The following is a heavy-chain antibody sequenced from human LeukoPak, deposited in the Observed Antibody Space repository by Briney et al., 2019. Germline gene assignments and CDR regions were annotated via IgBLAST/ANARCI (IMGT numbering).Heavy chain of an antibody. CDR3: ARDYYYDFWSGSAGLVYGMDV. CDR1: GYTFTGYY. J-gene: IGHJ6*02. D-gene: IGHD3-3*01. CDR2: INPNSGGT. V-gene: IGHV1-2*02. Sequence: ASVKVSCKASGYTFTGYYMHWVRQAPGQGLEWMGWINPNSGGTNYAQKFQGRVTMTRDTSISTAYMELSRLRSDDTAVYCCARDYYYDFWSGSAGLVYGMDVWGQGTTVTVSS.